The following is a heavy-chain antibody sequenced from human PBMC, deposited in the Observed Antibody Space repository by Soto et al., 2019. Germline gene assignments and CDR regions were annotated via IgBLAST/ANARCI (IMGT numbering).Heavy chain of an antibody. CDR1: GFPFSSYV. V-gene: IGHV3-23*01. D-gene: IGHD3-3*01. J-gene: IGHJ4*02. CDR3: AKFSITVFGPGDRILDD. Sequence: EVQLLESGGGLVQPGGSLRLSCAASGFPFSSYVMNWVRQAPGKGLEWVSAIRGSSYSTFYADSEKGQINISRDNSKNTLYLQMNSLRADVMAVYYCAKFSITVFGPGDRILDDWGQGTLVTVS. CDR2: IRGSSYST.